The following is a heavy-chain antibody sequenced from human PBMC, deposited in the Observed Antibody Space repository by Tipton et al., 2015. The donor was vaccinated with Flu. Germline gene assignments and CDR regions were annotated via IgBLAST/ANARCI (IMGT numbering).Heavy chain of an antibody. CDR3: ARRYFDL. Sequence: QLVQSGGGVVQPGGSLRLSCAASGFTFSGYGMHWVRQAPGKGLEWVAFIRHDGSDKYYADSVKGRSTISRDNAKNSLYLEMNNLRAEDTAVYYCARRYFDLWGRGTLVTVSS. CDR2: IRHDGSDK. J-gene: IGHJ2*01. V-gene: IGHV3-30*02. CDR1: GFTFSGYG.